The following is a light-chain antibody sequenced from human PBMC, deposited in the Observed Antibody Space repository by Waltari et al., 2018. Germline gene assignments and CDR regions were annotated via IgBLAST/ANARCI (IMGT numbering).Light chain of an antibody. J-gene: IGKJ2*01. CDR3: QQYNNWPLYT. Sequence: ETVMTQSPATLSVSPGDTATPSCRASQSVSSNLAWYQQKPGQAPRRLIYGASTRATGIPARFSGSGSGTEFTLTISSLQSEDFAVYYCQQYNNWPLYTFGQGTKLEIK. CDR2: GAS. V-gene: IGKV3-15*01. CDR1: QSVSSN.